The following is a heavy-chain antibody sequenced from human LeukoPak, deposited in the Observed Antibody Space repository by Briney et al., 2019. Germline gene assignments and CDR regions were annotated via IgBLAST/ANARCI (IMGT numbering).Heavy chain of an antibody. CDR2: IHYKGST. CDR1: GDSINGHY. Sequence: SETLSLTCTISGDSINGHYWSWIRQPPGKRLEWVGDIHYKGSTNYNLSLKSRVTISVDTSKNHLSLNLTSVLAADTAIYYCARRDTGWNYCDYWGQGILVTVSS. D-gene: IGHD6-19*01. V-gene: IGHV4-59*08. CDR3: ARRDTGWNYCDY. J-gene: IGHJ4*02.